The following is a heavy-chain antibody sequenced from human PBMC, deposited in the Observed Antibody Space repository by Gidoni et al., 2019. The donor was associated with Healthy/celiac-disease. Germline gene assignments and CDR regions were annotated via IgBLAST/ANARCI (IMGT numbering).Heavy chain of an antibody. CDR3: ARDPPLDGDYGMDV. J-gene: IGHJ6*02. CDR1: GFTFSSYS. D-gene: IGHD4-17*01. V-gene: IGHV3-48*01. CDR2: ISSSSSTM. Sequence: VQLVESGGGLVQPGGSLSLSFAASGFTFSSYSMNWVRQAPGKGLEWVSYISSSSSTMYYADSVKGRFTISRENAKNSLYLQMNSRRAEDTAVYYCARDPPLDGDYGMDVWGQGTTVT.